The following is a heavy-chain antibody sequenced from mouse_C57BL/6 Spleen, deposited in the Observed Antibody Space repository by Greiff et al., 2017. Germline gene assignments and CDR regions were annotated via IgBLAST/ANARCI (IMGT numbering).Heavy chain of an antibody. CDR1: GYTFTSYW. J-gene: IGHJ4*01. CDR2: IYPSDSET. CDR3: ARTGSYYAMDY. Sequence: VQLQQPGAELVRPGSSVKLSCKASGYTFTSYWMDWVKQRPGQGLEWIGNIYPSDSETHYNQKFKDKATLTVDKSSSTAYMQLSSLTSEDSAVYYCARTGSYYAMDYWGQGTSVTGSS. V-gene: IGHV1-61*01. D-gene: IGHD4-1*01.